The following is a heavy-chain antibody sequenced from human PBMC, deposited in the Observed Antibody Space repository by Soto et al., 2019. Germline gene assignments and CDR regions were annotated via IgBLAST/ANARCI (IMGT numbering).Heavy chain of an antibody. V-gene: IGHV1-69*13. Sequence: GASVKASCKASGCTISSYAISCVRQAPGQGLEWMGGIIPIFGTANYAQKFQGRVTITADESTSTAYMELSSLRSEDTAVYYCARSSGTYYYDSSGFLPFDYWGQGTLVTVSS. D-gene: IGHD3-22*01. J-gene: IGHJ4*02. CDR2: IIPIFGTA. CDR3: ARSSGTYYYDSSGFLPFDY. CDR1: GCTISSYA.